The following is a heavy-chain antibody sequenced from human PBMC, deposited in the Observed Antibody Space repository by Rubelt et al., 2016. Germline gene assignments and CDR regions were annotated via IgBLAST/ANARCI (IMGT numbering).Heavy chain of an antibody. D-gene: IGHD1-26*01. CDR2: ISGDGGTT. V-gene: IGHV3-23*01. J-gene: IGHJ4*02. Sequence: EVQLLESGGGLIQPGGSLRLSCAASGFTFSSFAMSWVRQAPGKGPEWVSAISGDGGTTHSADSVKGRFTISRDNSKDTLYLQMNSLRAEDTATYYCAREGVGATAPSIYFDYWGQGTLVTVSS. CDR3: AREGVGATAPSIYFDY. CDR1: GFTFSSFA.